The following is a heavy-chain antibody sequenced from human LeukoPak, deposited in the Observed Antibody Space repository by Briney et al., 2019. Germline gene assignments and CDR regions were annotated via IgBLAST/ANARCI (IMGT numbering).Heavy chain of an antibody. CDR2: ISSDGSGT. J-gene: IGHJ4*02. D-gene: IGHD3-22*01. V-gene: IGHV3-74*01. Sequence: PGGSLRLSCAASGFTFSSYEMNWVRQAPGKGLEWVSRISSDGSGTSYADSVKGRFTISRDNAKNTLYLQMNSLRAEDTGVYYCARANHPTYYDSSGYYQDYWGQGTLVTVSS. CDR1: GFTFSSYE. CDR3: ARANHPTYYDSSGYYQDY.